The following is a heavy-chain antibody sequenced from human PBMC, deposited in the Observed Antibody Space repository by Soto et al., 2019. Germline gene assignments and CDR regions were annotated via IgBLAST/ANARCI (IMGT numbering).Heavy chain of an antibody. D-gene: IGHD1-26*01. CDR1: GFPFSTYW. J-gene: IGHJ4*02. Sequence: EVQLVESGGGLVQPGGSLSLSCAASGFPFSTYWMSWVRQAPGKGLEWVANIKPDGSEKHYVESVKGRFTISRDNAKKSLFLQINSLRAEDTAVYFCARSGTYSDFAFWGPGTLVTVSS. CDR2: IKPDGSEK. V-gene: IGHV3-7*01. CDR3: ARSGTYSDFAF.